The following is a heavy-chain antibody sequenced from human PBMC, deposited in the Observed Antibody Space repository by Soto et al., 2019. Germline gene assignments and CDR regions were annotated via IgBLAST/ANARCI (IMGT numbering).Heavy chain of an antibody. CDR2: INPNSGGT. CDR1: GYTFTGYY. V-gene: IGHV1-2*02. CDR3: ARAMYSNWSGHLTSLGY. J-gene: IGHJ4*02. D-gene: IGHD6-6*01. Sequence: ASVKVSCKASGYTFTGYYMHWVRQAPGQGLEWMGWINPNSGGTNYAQKFQGRVTMTRDTSISTAYMELSRLRSDDTAVYYCARAMYSNWSGHLTSLGYWGQGTLVTVS.